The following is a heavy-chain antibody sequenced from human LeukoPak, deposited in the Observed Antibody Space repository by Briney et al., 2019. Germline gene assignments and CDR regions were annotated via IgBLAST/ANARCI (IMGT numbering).Heavy chain of an antibody. CDR1: GFTFSNYW. CDR2: ISSSSSYI. Sequence: PGGSLRLSCAASGFTFSNYWMDWVRQAPGKGLEWVSSISSSSSYIYYADSVKGRFTISRDNAKNSLHLQMNSLRAEDTAVYYCASSNYYDSSGPWYYFDYWGQGTLVTVSS. D-gene: IGHD3-22*01. CDR3: ASSNYYDSSGPWYYFDY. V-gene: IGHV3-21*01. J-gene: IGHJ4*02.